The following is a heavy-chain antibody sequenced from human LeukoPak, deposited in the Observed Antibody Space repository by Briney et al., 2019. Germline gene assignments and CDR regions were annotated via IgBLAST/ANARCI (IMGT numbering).Heavy chain of an antibody. V-gene: IGHV1-69*06. D-gene: IGHD5-24*01. CDR2: IIPIFGTA. Sequence: GASVKVSCKASGGTFSSYAISWVRQAPGQGLEWMGGIIPIFGTANYAQKFQGRVTITADKSTSTAYMELSSLRSEDTAVYYCARGWRWLHKHAFDIWGQGTMVTVSS. CDR3: ARGWRWLHKHAFDI. CDR1: GGTFSSYA. J-gene: IGHJ3*02.